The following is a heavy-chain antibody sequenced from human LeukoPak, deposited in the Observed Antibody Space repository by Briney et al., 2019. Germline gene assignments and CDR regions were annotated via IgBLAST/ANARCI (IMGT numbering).Heavy chain of an antibody. CDR3: ARDLPVQH. J-gene: IGHJ1*01. CDR2: ISYDGSNK. CDR1: GFTFSSYA. V-gene: IGHV3-30-3*01. Sequence: GGSLRLSCAASGFTFSSYAMHRVRQAPGKGLEWVAVISYDGSNKYYADSVKGRFTISRDNSKNTLYLQMNSLRAEGTAVYYCARDLPVQHWGQGTLVTVSS.